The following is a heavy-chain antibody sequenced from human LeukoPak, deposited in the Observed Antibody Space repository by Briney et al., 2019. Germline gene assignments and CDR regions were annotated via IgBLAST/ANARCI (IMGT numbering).Heavy chain of an antibody. CDR3: ASSSIDIVVVVAATSDYYGMDV. J-gene: IGHJ6*02. V-gene: IGHV3-30*03. D-gene: IGHD2-15*01. Sequence: PGRSLRLSCAASGFTFSSYGMHWVRQAPGKGLEWVAVISYDGSNKYYADSVKGRFTISRDNSKNTLYLQMNSLRAEDTAVYYCASSSIDIVVVVAATSDYYGMDVWGQGTTVTVSS. CDR1: GFTFSSYG. CDR2: ISYDGSNK.